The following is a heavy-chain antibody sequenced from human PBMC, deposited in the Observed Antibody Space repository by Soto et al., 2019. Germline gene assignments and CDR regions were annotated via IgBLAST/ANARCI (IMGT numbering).Heavy chain of an antibody. CDR2: IYSGGST. CDR1: GFTVSSNY. D-gene: IGHD3-10*01. J-gene: IGHJ3*02. Sequence: EVQLVESGGGLVQPGGSLRLSCAASGFTVSSNYMSWVRQAPGKGLEWVSVIYSGGSTYYAESVKGRFTISRDNSKNTLYLQMNSLRAEDTAVYYCARASRFSGPDAFDIWGQGTMVTVSS. CDR3: ARASRFSGPDAFDI. V-gene: IGHV3-66*01.